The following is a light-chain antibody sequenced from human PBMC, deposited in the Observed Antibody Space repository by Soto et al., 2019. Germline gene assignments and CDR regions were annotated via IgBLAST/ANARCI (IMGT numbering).Light chain of an antibody. CDR1: RTVSNR. V-gene: IGKV3-15*01. J-gene: IGKJ4*01. CDR3: QQYNNWPALT. Sequence: EIVMTQSPATLSLSPREIATLSFMASRTVSNRLAWYQHKPGQAPRLLIYGASTRATGIPARFSGSGSGTEFTLTIGSLQSEDFAVYYCQQYNNWPALTFGGGTKVDIK. CDR2: GAS.